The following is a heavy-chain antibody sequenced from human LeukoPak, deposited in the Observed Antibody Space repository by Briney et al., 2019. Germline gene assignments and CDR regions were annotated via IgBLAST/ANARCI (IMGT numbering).Heavy chain of an antibody. CDR1: GGSISSYY. Sequence: SETLSLTCTVSGGSISSYYWSWIRQPPGKGLEWIGYIYYSGSTNYNPSLKSRVTISVDTSKNQFSLKLSSVTAADTAVYYCAPYCSSTSCNDAFDIWGQGTMVTVSS. CDR3: APYCSSTSCNDAFDI. J-gene: IGHJ3*02. V-gene: IGHV4-59*01. CDR2: IYYSGST. D-gene: IGHD2-2*01.